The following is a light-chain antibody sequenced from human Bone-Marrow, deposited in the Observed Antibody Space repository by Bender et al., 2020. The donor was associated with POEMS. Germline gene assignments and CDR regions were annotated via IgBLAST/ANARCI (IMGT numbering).Light chain of an antibody. V-gene: IGLV2-23*01. CDR3: CSYGGSNTWV. J-gene: IGLJ3*02. Sequence: QSALTQPASVSGSPGQSITISCTGTSSDVGGFNYVSWYQQHPGKAPKLIISAGSERPSGVSHRFSGSKSGNTASLTISGLQAEDEAHYYCCSYGGSNTWVFGGGTKLTLL. CDR1: SSDVGGFNY. CDR2: AGS.